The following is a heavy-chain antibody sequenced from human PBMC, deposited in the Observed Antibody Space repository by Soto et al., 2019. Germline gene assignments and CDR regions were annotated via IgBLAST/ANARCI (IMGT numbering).Heavy chain of an antibody. CDR1: GFTVSSNY. CDR2: IYSGGST. J-gene: IGHJ6*03. Sequence: GGSLRLSCAASGFTVSSNYMSWVRQAPGKGLEWVSVIYSGGSTYYADSVKGRFTISRDNSKNTLYLQMNSLRAEDTAVYYCARGYYYYYMDVWGKGTTVTVSS. V-gene: IGHV3-66*01. CDR3: ARGYYYYYMDV.